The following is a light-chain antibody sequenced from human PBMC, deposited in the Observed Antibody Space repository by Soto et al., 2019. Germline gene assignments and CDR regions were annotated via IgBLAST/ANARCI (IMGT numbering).Light chain of an antibody. CDR3: QSYDSSLSGFYV. Sequence: QSVLTQPPSVSGAPGQRVTISCTGSSSNIGAGYDVHWYQQLPETAPKLLIYGNSNRPSGVPDRFSGSKSGTSASLAITGLQAEDEADYYRQSYDSSLSGFYVFGTGTKVTVL. J-gene: IGLJ1*01. CDR2: GNS. V-gene: IGLV1-40*01. CDR1: SSNIGAGYD.